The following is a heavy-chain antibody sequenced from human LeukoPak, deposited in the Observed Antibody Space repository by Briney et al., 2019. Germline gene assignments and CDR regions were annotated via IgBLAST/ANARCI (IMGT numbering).Heavy chain of an antibody. V-gene: IGHV3-23*01. J-gene: IGHJ4*02. CDR2: ISGSRGKT. Sequence: QTGGSLRLSCAASGFTFSNYAMTWVRQAPGEGLEWVSLISGSRGKTYYADSVRGRFTISRDNSENTLYLQVSSLRAEDTAVYFCAKNMGTWGIYDYWGQGTLVTVSS. CDR1: GFTFSNYA. D-gene: IGHD3-16*01. CDR3: AKNMGTWGIYDY.